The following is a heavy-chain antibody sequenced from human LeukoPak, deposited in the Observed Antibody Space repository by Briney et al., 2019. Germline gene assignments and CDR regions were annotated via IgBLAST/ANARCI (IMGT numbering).Heavy chain of an antibody. CDR3: AREMVRGVIITGQFDY. D-gene: IGHD3-10*01. Sequence: PGGSLRLSCAASGFTFSSYSMNWVRQAPGKGLEWVSSISSSSSYIYYADSVKGRFTISRDNAKNSLYLQMNSLRAEDTAVYYCAREMVRGVIITGQFDYWGQGTLVTVSS. CDR2: ISSSSSYI. CDR1: GFTFSSYS. V-gene: IGHV3-21*01. J-gene: IGHJ4*02.